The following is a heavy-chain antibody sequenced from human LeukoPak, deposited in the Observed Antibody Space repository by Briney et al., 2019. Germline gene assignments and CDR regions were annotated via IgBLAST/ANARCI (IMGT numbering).Heavy chain of an antibody. J-gene: IGHJ4*02. CDR2: IYSGGTT. CDR1: GLTVNSNY. CDR3: ARFGSGSREFGY. V-gene: IGHV3-53*01. D-gene: IGHD3-10*01. Sequence: GGSLRLSCAASGLTVNSNYMNWVRQAPGKGLQWVSVIYSGGTTYYADSVKGRFTISRDNSKNTLYLQMNSLRAEDTAVYYCARFGSGSREFGYWGQGTLVTVSS.